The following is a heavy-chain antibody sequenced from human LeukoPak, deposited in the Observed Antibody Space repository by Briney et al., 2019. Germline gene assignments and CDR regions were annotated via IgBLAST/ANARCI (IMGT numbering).Heavy chain of an antibody. CDR3: ARDVRDGGNYGWFVP. CDR1: GFTFSHYA. J-gene: IGHJ5*02. D-gene: IGHD4/OR15-4a*01. Sequence: PGGSLRLSCAGCGFTFSHYAMTWVRQTPGKGLEWVASVSASGANTYYLDSVKGRFTISRDNSKNTLYLQMRSLRAEDTALYRCARDVRDGGNYGWFVPWGQGTLVTVSS. CDR2: VSASGANT. V-gene: IGHV3-23*01.